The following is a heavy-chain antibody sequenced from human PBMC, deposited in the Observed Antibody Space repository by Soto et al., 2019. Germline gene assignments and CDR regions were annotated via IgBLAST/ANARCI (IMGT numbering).Heavy chain of an antibody. V-gene: IGHV1-18*01. CDR3: ARDTGIVVVPAAMEYYYYGMDV. D-gene: IGHD2-2*01. J-gene: IGHJ6*02. CDR1: GYTFTSYG. Sequence: GASVKVSCKASGYTFTSYGISWVRQATGQGLEWMGWISAYNGNTNYAQKLQGRVTMTTDTSTSTAYMELRSLRSDDTAVYYCARDTGIVVVPAAMEYYYYGMDVWGQGTTVTVSS. CDR2: ISAYNGNT.